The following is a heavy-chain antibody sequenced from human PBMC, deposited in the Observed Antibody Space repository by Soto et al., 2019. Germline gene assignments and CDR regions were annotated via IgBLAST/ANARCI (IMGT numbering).Heavy chain of an antibody. Sequence: QVQLVESGGGVVQPGRSLRLSCAASGFTFSSYGMHWVRQAPGKGLEWVAVIWYDGSNKYYADSVKGRFTISRDNSKNTLYLQMNSLRAEDTAVYYCARDGITVTTSGPPDYWGQGTLVTVSS. D-gene: IGHD4-17*01. V-gene: IGHV3-33*01. CDR3: ARDGITVTTSGPPDY. J-gene: IGHJ4*02. CDR2: IWYDGSNK. CDR1: GFTFSSYG.